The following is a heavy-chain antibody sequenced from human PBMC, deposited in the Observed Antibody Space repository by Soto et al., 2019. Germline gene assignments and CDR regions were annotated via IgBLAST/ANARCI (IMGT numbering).Heavy chain of an antibody. J-gene: IGHJ6*02. V-gene: IGHV1-18*01. CDR2: ISTYNRNT. CDR1: GYTFTSFG. CDR3: ARDSSSSAWVFSNYYAMDV. D-gene: IGHD6-6*01. Sequence: QVQLVQSGAEVKKPGASVRVSCKASGYTFTSFGFSWVRQAPGQGLEWMGWISTYNRNTHYAQKFQGRVTLTADTSTSTPYMELRSLRSDDTAVFYCARDSSSSAWVFSNYYAMDVWGQGTTVTVSS.